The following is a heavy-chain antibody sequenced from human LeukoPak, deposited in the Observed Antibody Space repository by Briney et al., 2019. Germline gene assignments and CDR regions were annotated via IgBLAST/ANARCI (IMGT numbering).Heavy chain of an antibody. CDR3: ARSNYYGSGSYLDY. D-gene: IGHD3-10*01. CDR2: ISYDGSNK. V-gene: IGHV3-30-3*01. CDR1: GFTFSSYA. J-gene: IGHJ4*02. Sequence: PGGSLRLSCAASGFTFSSYAMHWVRQAPGKGLEWVAVISYDGSNKYYADSVKGRFTISRDNSKNTLYLQMNSLRAEDTAVYYCARSNYYGSGSYLDYWGQGTLVTVSS.